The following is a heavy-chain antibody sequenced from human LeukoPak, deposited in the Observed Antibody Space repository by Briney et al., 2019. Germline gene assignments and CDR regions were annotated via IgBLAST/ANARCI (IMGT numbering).Heavy chain of an antibody. CDR1: GGSISSLY. V-gene: IGHV4-59*08. D-gene: IGHD2-15*01. J-gene: IGHJ3*02. CDR2: IYYTGST. Sequence: SETLSLTCSVSGGSISSLYWSWIRQPPGKGLEWIGYIYYTGSTNYNPSLKSRVTMFVDMSKNQFSLRLSSVTAADTAVYYCARPLGYCSGGSCYGDAFDIWGQGTMVTVSS. CDR3: ARPLGYCSGGSCYGDAFDI.